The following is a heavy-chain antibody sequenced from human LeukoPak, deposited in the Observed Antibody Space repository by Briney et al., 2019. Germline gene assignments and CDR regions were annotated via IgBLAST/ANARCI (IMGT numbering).Heavy chain of an antibody. CDR3: AREGSLTGTTNYYYMDV. D-gene: IGHD1-7*01. V-gene: IGHV3-21*01. J-gene: IGHJ6*03. Sequence: GGSLRLSCAASGFTFSSYSMNWVRQAPGKGLEWVSSISSSSSYIYYADSVKGRFTISRDNAKNSLYLQMSSLRAEDTAVYYCAREGSLTGTTNYYYMDVWGQGTTVTVSS. CDR2: ISSSSSYI. CDR1: GFTFSSYS.